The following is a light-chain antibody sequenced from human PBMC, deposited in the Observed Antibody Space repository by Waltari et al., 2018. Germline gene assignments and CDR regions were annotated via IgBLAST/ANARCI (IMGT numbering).Light chain of an antibody. Sequence: ERVMTQSPGTLSVSPGERATLSCRTTQIVSNNVAWYQQKPGQAPRLLIYGASTRATGIPARFSGSGSGTEFTLTISSLQSEDFAVYYCQQYYNWPPWTFGQGTKVEIK. CDR1: QIVSNN. J-gene: IGKJ1*01. V-gene: IGKV3-15*01. CDR2: GAS. CDR3: QQYYNWPPWT.